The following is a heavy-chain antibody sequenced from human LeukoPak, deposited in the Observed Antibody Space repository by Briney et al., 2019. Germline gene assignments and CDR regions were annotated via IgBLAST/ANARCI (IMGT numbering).Heavy chain of an antibody. Sequence: SXXAXGXTFXXXTMHWXXXXXXXXXXXXXLXXWDGGSTYYADSVKGRFTISRDNSKNSLYLQMNSLRTEDTALYYCAKDREKARYSLNSGCDYWGQGTLVTVSS. CDR2: XXWDGGST. J-gene: IGHJ4*02. CDR3: AKDREKARYSLNSGCDY. CDR1: GXTFXXXT. V-gene: IGHV3-43*01. D-gene: IGHD5-12*01.